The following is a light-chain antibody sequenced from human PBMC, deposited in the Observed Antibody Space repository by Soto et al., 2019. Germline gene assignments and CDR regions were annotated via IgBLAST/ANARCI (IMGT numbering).Light chain of an antibody. J-gene: IGLJ1*01. Sequence: QSVLTQPASVSGSPGQSITISCTGTSSDVGGYNYVSWYQQHPGKAPKLMIYDVTDRPSGISDRFSGSKSGNTASLTISGLLAADEADYYCSSYTSSSTFYVFGTGTKLTVL. CDR3: SSYTSSSTFYV. CDR1: SSDVGGYNY. CDR2: DVT. V-gene: IGLV2-14*03.